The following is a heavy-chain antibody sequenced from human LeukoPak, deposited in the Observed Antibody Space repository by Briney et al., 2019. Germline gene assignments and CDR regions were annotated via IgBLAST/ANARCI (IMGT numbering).Heavy chain of an antibody. J-gene: IGHJ6*03. D-gene: IGHD4-11*01. CDR2: ISSSSSYI. CDR3: ARGLIGSTVTNFFFQRYYYYYMDV. Sequence: KPGGSLRLSCAASGFTFSSYSMNWVRQAPGKGLEWVSSISSSSSYIYYADSVKGRFTISRDNAKNSLYLQMNSLRAEDTAVYYCARGLIGSTVTNFFFQRYYYYYMDVWGKGTTVTVSS. CDR1: GFTFSSYS. V-gene: IGHV3-21*01.